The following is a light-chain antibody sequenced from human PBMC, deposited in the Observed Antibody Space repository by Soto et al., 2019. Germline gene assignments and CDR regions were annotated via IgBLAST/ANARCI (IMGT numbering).Light chain of an antibody. Sequence: DIVMTQSPLSLPVTHGEPSSISFSSIQSLLHSNGYNYLDWYLQKPGQSPQLLIYLGSNRASGVPDRFSGSGSGTDFTLKISRVEAEDVGVYYCMQPLQSWTFGQGTKVDNK. CDR1: QSLLHSNGYNY. V-gene: IGKV2-28*01. CDR3: MQPLQSWT. J-gene: IGKJ1*01. CDR2: LGS.